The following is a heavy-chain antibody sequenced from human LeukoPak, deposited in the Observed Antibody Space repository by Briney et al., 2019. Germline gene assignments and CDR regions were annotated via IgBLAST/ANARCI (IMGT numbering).Heavy chain of an antibody. CDR1: GFTFSTYW. J-gene: IGHJ4*02. D-gene: IGHD1-20*01. V-gene: IGHV3-7*01. Sequence: PGGSLRLSCAASGFTFSTYWMNWVRQAPGKGLEWVANIKQDGSEKYYVDSVKGRFTISRDNAKNSLYLQMNSLRADDTAVYYCAKDLTGDFDYWGQGTLVTVSS. CDR3: AKDLTGDFDY. CDR2: IKQDGSEK.